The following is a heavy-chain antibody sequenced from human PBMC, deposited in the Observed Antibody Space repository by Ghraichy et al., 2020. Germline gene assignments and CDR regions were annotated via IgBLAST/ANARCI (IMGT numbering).Heavy chain of an antibody. CDR3: VSERATGYFQY. D-gene: IGHD5-12*01. Sequence: NISCKASGYTFTSYGLSWVRQAPGQGLEWMGWISAYNGNTNYAQKLQDRVTMTTDTSTSTAYMELRSLRSDDTAVYYCVSERATGYFQYWGQGTLVTVSS. V-gene: IGHV1-18*01. CDR2: ISAYNGNT. J-gene: IGHJ1*01. CDR1: GYTFTSYG.